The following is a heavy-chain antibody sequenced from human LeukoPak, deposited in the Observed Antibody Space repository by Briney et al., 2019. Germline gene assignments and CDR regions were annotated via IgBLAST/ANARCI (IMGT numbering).Heavy chain of an antibody. J-gene: IGHJ5*02. CDR3: ARGALRFLEWLLKFDP. CDR2: IYYSGST. V-gene: IGHV4-30-4*01. D-gene: IGHD3-3*01. Sequence: SQTLSLTCTVSGGSISSGDYYWSWIRQPPGKGLEWIGYIYYSGSTYYNPSLKSRVTISVDTSKNQFSLKLSSVTAADTAVYYCARGALRFLEWLLKFDPWGQGTLVTVSS. CDR1: GGSISSGDYY.